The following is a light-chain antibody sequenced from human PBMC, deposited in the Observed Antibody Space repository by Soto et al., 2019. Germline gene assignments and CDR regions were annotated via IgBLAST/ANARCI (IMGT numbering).Light chain of an antibody. J-gene: IGKJ5*01. CDR1: QSVSSSY. CDR3: QKYGSSPIT. Sequence: EIVLTQSPGTLSLSPGERATLSCRASQSVSSSYLSWYQQKPGQAPRLLIYGASSRATGIPDRFSGSGSGTDFTLTINRLEPEDFAVYYCQKYGSSPITFGQGTRLEIK. CDR2: GAS. V-gene: IGKV3-20*01.